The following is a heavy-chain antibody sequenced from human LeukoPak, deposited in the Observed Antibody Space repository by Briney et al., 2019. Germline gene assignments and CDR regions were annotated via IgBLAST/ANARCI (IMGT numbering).Heavy chain of an antibody. CDR1: GYTFTNFY. CDR3: ARAHSGSYPGY. J-gene: IGHJ4*02. D-gene: IGHD1-26*01. CDR2: INPSGGST. Sequence: ASVKVSCKASGYTFTNFYMHWVRQAPGQGLEWMGLINPSGGSTNYAQKFQGRVAMTRDTSTSTVYMELSSLRSEDTAVYYCARAHSGSYPGYWGQGTLLTVSS. V-gene: IGHV1-46*01.